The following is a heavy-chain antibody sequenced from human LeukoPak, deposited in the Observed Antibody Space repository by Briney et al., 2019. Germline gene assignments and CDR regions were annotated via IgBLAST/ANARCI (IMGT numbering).Heavy chain of an antibody. Sequence: SETLSLTCTVSGGSISSYYWSWIRQPPGKGLEWIGYIYYSGSTYYNPPLKSRVTISVDTSKNQFSLKLSSVTAADTAVYYCAREGYDSSGYSVGFDYRGQGTLVTVSS. CDR2: IYYSGST. V-gene: IGHV4-59*12. CDR1: GGSISSYY. D-gene: IGHD3-22*01. CDR3: AREGYDSSGYSVGFDY. J-gene: IGHJ4*02.